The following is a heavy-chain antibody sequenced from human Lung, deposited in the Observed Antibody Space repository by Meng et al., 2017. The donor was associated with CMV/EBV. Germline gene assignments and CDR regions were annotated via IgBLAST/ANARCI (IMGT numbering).Heavy chain of an antibody. D-gene: IGHD2-2*01. CDR1: GFTFSSYA. CDR2: ISGSGGST. CDR3: AKDSPIVVVPAAIIPSND. V-gene: IGHV3-23*01. Sequence: LSLTXAASGFTFSSYAMSWVRQAPGKGLEWVSAISGSGGSTYYADSVKGRFTISRDNSKNTLYLQMNSLRAEDTAVYYCAKDSPIVVVPAAIIPSNDWGQGTXVTVSS. J-gene: IGHJ4*02.